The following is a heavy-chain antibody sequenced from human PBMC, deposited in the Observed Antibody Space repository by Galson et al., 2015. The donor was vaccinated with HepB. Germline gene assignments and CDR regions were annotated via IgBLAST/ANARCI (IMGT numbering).Heavy chain of an antibody. CDR1: GFTFDDYA. Sequence: SLRLSCAASGFTFDDYAMHWVRQAPGKGLEWVSGISWNSGSIGYADSVKGRFTISGGNAKNSLYLQMNSLRAEDTALYYCAKDALTGNYFDYWGQGTLVTVSS. D-gene: IGHD1-14*01. CDR2: ISWNSGSI. J-gene: IGHJ4*02. V-gene: IGHV3-9*01. CDR3: AKDALTGNYFDY.